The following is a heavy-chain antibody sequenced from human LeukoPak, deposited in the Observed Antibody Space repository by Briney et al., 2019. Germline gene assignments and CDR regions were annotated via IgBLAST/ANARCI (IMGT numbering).Heavy chain of an antibody. CDR1: GVTFSSYA. V-gene: IGHV1-69*05. CDR2: ISPIFGTA. D-gene: IGHD1-26*01. CDR3: ARGGSYGRGRFDY. J-gene: IGHJ4*02. Sequence: SVKLSCKASGVTFSSYAISWVRQAPGQGLEWMGGISPIFGTANYAQKFQGRVTITTDESTSTAYMELSSLRSEDTAVYYCARGGSYGRGRFDYWGQGTLVTVCS.